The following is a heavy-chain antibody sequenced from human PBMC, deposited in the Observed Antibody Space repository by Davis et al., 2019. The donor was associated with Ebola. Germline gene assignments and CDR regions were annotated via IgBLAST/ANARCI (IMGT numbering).Heavy chain of an antibody. CDR1: GFTFSGSA. J-gene: IGHJ5*02. CDR3: TRSGDDYGDYVTKGWFDP. V-gene: IGHV3-73*01. D-gene: IGHD4-17*01. CDR2: IRSKANSYAT. Sequence: PGGSLRLSCAASGFTFSGSAMHWVRQASGKGLEWVGRIRSKANSYATAYAASVKGRFTISRDDSKNTAYLQMNSLKTEDTAVYYCTRSGDDYGDYVTKGWFDPWGQGTLVTVSS.